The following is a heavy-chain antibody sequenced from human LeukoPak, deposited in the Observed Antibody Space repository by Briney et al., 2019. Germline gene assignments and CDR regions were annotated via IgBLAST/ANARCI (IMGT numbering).Heavy chain of an antibody. CDR2: INPNTGDT. CDR3: AKKPLGELSLQLDY. Sequence: ASVKVSCRASGYTFTGYHMHWVRQAPGQGLEWMGWINPNTGDTNYAQKFQGRVAMTRDTSISAAYMELSWLRSDDTAVYYCAKKPLGELSLQLDYWGQGTLVTVSS. CDR1: GYTFTGYH. V-gene: IGHV1-2*02. J-gene: IGHJ4*02. D-gene: IGHD3-16*02.